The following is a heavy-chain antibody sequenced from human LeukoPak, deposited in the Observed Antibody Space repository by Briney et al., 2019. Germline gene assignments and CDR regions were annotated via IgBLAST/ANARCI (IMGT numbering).Heavy chain of an antibody. CDR2: IYTSGST. V-gene: IGHV4-4*07. D-gene: IGHD2-2*01. J-gene: IGHJ4*02. CDR1: GVSISNYY. Sequence: PSETLSLTCTVSGVSISNYYWNWIRQPAGKGLEWIGRIYTSGSTNYNPSLKSRVTITIDTSKSQFSLMLTSVTLADTAVYYCARGLGSSTSWDYWGQGTLVTVSS. CDR3: ARGLGSSTSWDY.